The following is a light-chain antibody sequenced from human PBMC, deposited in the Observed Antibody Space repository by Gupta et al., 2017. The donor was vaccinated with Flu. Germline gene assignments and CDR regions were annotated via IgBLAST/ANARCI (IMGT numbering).Light chain of an antibody. CDR3: QQVNSYPLT. CDR1: QGISSY. CDR2: DAS. V-gene: IGKV1-9*01. J-gene: IGKJ5*01. Sequence: DIQLTQSPSFLSASVGDRVTITCRASQGISSYLAWYQQKPGKAPNLLIYDASTLQSGVPSRFSGSGSGTEFTLTISSLQPEDFATYYCQQVNSYPLTFGQRTRLEIQ.